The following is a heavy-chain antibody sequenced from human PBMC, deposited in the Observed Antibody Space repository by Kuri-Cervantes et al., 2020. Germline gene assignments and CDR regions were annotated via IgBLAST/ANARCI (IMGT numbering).Heavy chain of an antibody. V-gene: IGHV1-18*01. J-gene: IGHJ2*01. CDR3: ARDLRGYGGNSVDWYFDL. CDR2: ISAYNGNT. Sequence: ASVKVSCKASGYTFASYGISWVRQAPGQGLEWMGWISAYNGNTNYAQKLQGRVTMTTDTSTSTAYMELRSLRSDDTAVYYCARDLRGYGGNSVDWYFDLWGRGTLVTVSS. CDR1: GYTFASYG. D-gene: IGHD4-23*01.